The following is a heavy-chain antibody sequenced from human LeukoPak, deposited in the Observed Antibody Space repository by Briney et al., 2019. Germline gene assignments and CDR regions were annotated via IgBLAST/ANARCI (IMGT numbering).Heavy chain of an antibody. D-gene: IGHD3-9*01. J-gene: IGHJ5*02. Sequence: SETLSLTCAVYGGSFSGYYWSWIRQPPGKGLEWIGEINHSGSTNYNPSLKSRVTISVDTSKNQFSLKLSFVTAADTAVYYCARTNYDILTGFDPWGQGTLVTVSS. CDR3: ARTNYDILTGFDP. CDR1: GGSFSGYY. CDR2: INHSGST. V-gene: IGHV4-34*01.